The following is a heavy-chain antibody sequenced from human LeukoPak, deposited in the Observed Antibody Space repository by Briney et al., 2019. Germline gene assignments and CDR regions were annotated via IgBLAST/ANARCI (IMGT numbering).Heavy chain of an antibody. V-gene: IGHV1-2*06. D-gene: IGHD3-22*01. CDR1: GYTFSGYY. CDR3: ARTGNSDSSDY. Sequence: ASVKVSCKASGYTFSGYYMHWVRQAPGQGLEWMGRINPNSGGTNYAQKFQGRVTMTRDTSISTAYMELSGLRSDDTAVYYCARTGNSDSSDYWGQGTLVTVSS. J-gene: IGHJ4*02. CDR2: INPNSGGT.